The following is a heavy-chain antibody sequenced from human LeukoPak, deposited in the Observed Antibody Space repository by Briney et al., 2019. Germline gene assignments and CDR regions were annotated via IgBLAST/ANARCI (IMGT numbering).Heavy chain of an antibody. CDR1: GYTFTGYY. J-gene: IGHJ4*02. CDR3: ARPRYCSGGSCYSYYFDY. V-gene: IGHV1-2*02. D-gene: IGHD2-15*01. CDR2: INPNSGGT. Sequence: ASVKVSCKASGYTFTGYYMHWVRQAPGQGLEWMGWINPNSGGTNYAQKFQGTVTMTRDTSISTAYMELSRLRSDDTAVYYCARPRYCSGGSCYSYYFDYWGQGTLVTVSS.